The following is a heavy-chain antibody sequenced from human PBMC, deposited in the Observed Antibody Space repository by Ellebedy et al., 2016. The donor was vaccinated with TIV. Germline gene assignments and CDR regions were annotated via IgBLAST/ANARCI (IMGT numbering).Heavy chain of an antibody. CDR3: AGDLDV. Sequence: GESLKISCAASRITFRSYWIHWVRQAPGEGLVWVARINNDGSSTNYADSGNGRFTISRDNAERILYLQMNSLRVEDTAMYYCAGDLDVWGQGILVTVSS. V-gene: IGHV3-74*01. J-gene: IGHJ4*02. CDR1: RITFRSYW. CDR2: INNDGSST. D-gene: IGHD3-3*01.